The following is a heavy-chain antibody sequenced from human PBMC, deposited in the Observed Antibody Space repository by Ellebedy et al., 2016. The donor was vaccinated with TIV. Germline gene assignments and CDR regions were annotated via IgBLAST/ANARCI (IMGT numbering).Heavy chain of an antibody. Sequence: GESLKISCVASGFSFSSYWMTWVRQAPGKGLEWVANIRLDGGDKYYVDSVKGRFTVSRDNAKNSLYLQMNNLSAEDSAVYYCATDGSYGDFRSPAHAFERWGQGTMVSVSS. CDR2: IRLDGGDK. V-gene: IGHV3-7*01. CDR3: ATDGSYGDFRSPAHAFER. D-gene: IGHD4-17*01. J-gene: IGHJ3*02. CDR1: GFSFSSYW.